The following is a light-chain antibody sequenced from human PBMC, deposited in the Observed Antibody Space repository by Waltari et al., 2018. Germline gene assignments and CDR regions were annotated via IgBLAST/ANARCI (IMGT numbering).Light chain of an antibody. J-gene: IGKJ1*01. CDR2: AAS. V-gene: IGKV3-15*01. CDR3: QQYNGWPRT. Sequence: EIVMTQSPATLSVSPGDRATLSCRASQSVSSNLAWYQQHPGQAPRLLIYAASTRATGVPARFSGSGSGTDFTLTISSLRSEDFAVYYCQQYNGWPRTLGQGTKVEI. CDR1: QSVSSN.